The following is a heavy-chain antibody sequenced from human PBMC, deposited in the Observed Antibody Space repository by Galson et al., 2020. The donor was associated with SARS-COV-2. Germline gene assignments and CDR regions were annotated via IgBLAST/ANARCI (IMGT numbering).Heavy chain of an antibody. Sequence: GESLKISCAASEFTFSRYSMNWVRQAPGKGLEWVLYISSSSSTIYYADSVNGRFTISRDNAKNSLYLQMNSLRDEDTAVYYCVRDASAWVFVMDVGGQGTTVTVSS. CDR1: EFTFSRYS. CDR2: ISSSSSTI. J-gene: IGHJ6*02. V-gene: IGHV3-48*02. CDR3: VRDASAWVFVMDV. D-gene: IGHD6-19*01.